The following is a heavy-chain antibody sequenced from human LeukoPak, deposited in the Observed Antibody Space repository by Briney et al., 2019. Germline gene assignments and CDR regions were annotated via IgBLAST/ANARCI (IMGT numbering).Heavy chain of an antibody. CDR3: ARDGEVVPAAKSNWFDP. CDR2: ISSSSSYI. Sequence: KTGGSLRLPCAASGFSFSTYSMNWVRQAPGKGLEWVSSISSSSSYIYYADSVKGRFTISRDNAKNSLYLQMNSLRAEDTAVYYCARDGEVVPAAKSNWFDPWGQGTLVTVSS. D-gene: IGHD2-2*01. J-gene: IGHJ5*02. V-gene: IGHV3-21*01. CDR1: GFSFSTYS.